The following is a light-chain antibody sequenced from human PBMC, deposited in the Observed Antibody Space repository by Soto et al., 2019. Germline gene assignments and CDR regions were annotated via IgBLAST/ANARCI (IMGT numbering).Light chain of an antibody. J-gene: IGLJ2*01. Sequence: QSALTQPASVSGSPGQSITISCSGTSSDVGGYNYVSWYQQHPGKAPKLMIYDVSIRPSGVSNRFSGSKSGNTASLTISGLQAEDEADYYCSSYTGSSTLGVFGGGTKLTVL. CDR1: SSDVGGYNY. CDR2: DVS. CDR3: SSYTGSSTLGV. V-gene: IGLV2-14*01.